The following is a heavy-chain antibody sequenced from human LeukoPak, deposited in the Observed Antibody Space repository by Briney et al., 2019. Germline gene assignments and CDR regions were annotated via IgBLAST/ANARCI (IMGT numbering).Heavy chain of an antibody. D-gene: IGHD6-19*01. CDR3: ARGSGSFDY. CDR2: IKQDGREK. CDR1: GFNLSSYL. V-gene: IGHV3-7*04. J-gene: IGHJ4*02. Sequence: PGGSLRLSCAASGFNLSSYLMSCVPQAPGKGREWVANIKQDGREKYYVDSVKGRFNISRDKAKTSLYLQMTSLRAEDTAVYYCARGSGSFDYWGQGTLVTVSS.